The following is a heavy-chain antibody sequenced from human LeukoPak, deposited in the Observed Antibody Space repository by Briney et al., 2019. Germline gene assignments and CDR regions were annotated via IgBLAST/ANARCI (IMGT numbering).Heavy chain of an antibody. CDR1: GYSISSGYS. J-gene: IGHJ4*02. CDR2: ISHSGTT. CDR3: AKEDGSADYFDY. V-gene: IGHV4-38-2*02. Sequence: SETLSLTCSVSGYSISSGYSWGWIWQPPGKGLEWIGSISHSGTTYYNPSLKSRVTISVDTSKNQFSLKLRSVTAADTAAYYCAKEDGSADYFDYWGQGTLVTVSS. D-gene: IGHD1-26*01.